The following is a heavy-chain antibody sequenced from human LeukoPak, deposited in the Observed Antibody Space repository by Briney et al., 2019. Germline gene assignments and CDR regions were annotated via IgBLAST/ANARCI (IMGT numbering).Heavy chain of an antibody. CDR3: ASGVLLGYCSSTSCYDAFDI. J-gene: IGHJ3*02. CDR2: INAYNGNT. Sequence: ASVKVSCKASGYTFTSYGISWVRQAPGQGLEWMGWINAYNGNTNYAQKPQGRVTMTTDTSTSTAYMELRSLRSDDTAVYYCASGVLLGYCSSTSCYDAFDIWGQGTMVTVSS. V-gene: IGHV1-18*01. CDR1: GYTFTSYG. D-gene: IGHD2-2*01.